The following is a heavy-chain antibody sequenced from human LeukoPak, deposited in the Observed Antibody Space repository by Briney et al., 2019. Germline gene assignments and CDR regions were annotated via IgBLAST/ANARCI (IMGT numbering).Heavy chain of an antibody. CDR1: GYTFTSYD. D-gene: IGHD3-22*01. CDR3: ARGRYYYDSSGYWAFDI. J-gene: IGHJ3*02. CDR2: MNPNSGNT. V-gene: IGHV1-8*01. Sequence: ASVKVSCKASGYTFTSYDINWVRQATGQGREWMGWMNPNSGNTGYAQKFQGRVTMTRNNFICTAYMELSSLRSEDTAVYYCARGRYYYDSSGYWAFDIWGQGTMVTVSS.